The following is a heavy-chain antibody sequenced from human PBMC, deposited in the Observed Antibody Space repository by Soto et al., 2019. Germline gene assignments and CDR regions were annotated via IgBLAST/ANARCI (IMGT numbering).Heavy chain of an antibody. CDR1: GYTFTSYG. D-gene: IGHD3-22*01. Sequence: ASVKVSCKASGYTFTSYGISWVRQAPGQGLEWMGWISAYNGNTNYAQKLQGRVTMTTDTSTSTAYMELRSLRAEDTAVYYCAKDYYDSSGYYLDYWGQGTLVTVSS. V-gene: IGHV1-18*01. J-gene: IGHJ4*02. CDR3: AKDYYDSSGYYLDY. CDR2: ISAYNGNT.